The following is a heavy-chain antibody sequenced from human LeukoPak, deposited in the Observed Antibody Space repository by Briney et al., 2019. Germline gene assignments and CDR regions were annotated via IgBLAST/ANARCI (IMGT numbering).Heavy chain of an antibody. J-gene: IGHJ4*02. CDR2: ITCTSNYI. Sequence: PGVSVRLSCAASGFTFNIYSMNWVRQAPGKGLEWVSSITCTSNYIYYADSVKGRFTISRDNAKNSLYLHMNSLRAEDTAVYYCARVPRREWLVEGYYFDYWGQGTLVTVCS. CDR3: ARVPRREWLVEGYYFDY. CDR1: GFTFNIYS. D-gene: IGHD6-19*01. V-gene: IGHV3-21*01.